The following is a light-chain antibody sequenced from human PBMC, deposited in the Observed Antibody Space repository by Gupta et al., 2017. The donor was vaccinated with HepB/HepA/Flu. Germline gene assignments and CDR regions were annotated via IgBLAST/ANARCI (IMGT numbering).Light chain of an antibody. CDR1: RSNIGSKT. V-gene: IGLV1-44*01. CDR2: SNN. Sequence: QSVLTQPPSASGTPGQRVTISCSGSRSNIGSKTVNWYQQLPGTAPKLLVASNNRRPSGVPDRFSASKSGTSASLAISGLQAEDEADYYCAAWDDSLNGLYVFGTGTKVTVL. J-gene: IGLJ1*01. CDR3: AAWDDSLNGLYV.